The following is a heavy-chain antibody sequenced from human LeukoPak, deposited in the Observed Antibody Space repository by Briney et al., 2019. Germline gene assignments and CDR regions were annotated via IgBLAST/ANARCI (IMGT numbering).Heavy chain of an antibody. CDR2: VIPIFGTA. CDR3: ARGAAAAGTTDWFDP. Sequence: ASVKVSCKASGGTFSSYAISWVRQAPGQGLEWMGGVIPIFGTANYAQKFQGRVTITADKSTSTAYMELRSLRSDDTAVYYCARGAAAAGTTDWFDPWGQGTLVTVSS. D-gene: IGHD6-13*01. J-gene: IGHJ5*02. CDR1: GGTFSSYA. V-gene: IGHV1-69*06.